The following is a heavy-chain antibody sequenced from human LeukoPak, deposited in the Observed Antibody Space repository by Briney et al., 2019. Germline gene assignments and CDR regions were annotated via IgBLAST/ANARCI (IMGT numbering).Heavy chain of an antibody. CDR3: ARDPAYCSGGSCYPDAFDV. CDR1: GFTFSSYW. J-gene: IGHJ3*01. CDR2: IYSGGST. Sequence: GGSLRLSCAASGFTFSSYWMSWVRQAPGKGLEWVSVIYSGGSTYYADSVKGRFTISRDNSKNTLYLQMNSLRAEDTAVYYCARDPAYCSGGSCYPDAFDVWGQGTMVTVSS. D-gene: IGHD2-15*01. V-gene: IGHV3-53*01.